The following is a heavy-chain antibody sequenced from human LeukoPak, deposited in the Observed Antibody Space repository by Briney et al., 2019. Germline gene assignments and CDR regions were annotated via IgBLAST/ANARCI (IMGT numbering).Heavy chain of an antibody. CDR3: ARDRAAGSDWLDP. J-gene: IGHJ5*02. Sequence: SETLSLTCTVSGGXIGLYHWTWIRQPPGKGLEWIGYVYYNGSTKYNLSLKSRVTISIDTSKNQFSLKLTSLTAADSAVYYCARDRAAGSDWLDPWGQGTLVTVSS. CDR1: GGXIGLYH. D-gene: IGHD3-10*01. V-gene: IGHV4-59*01. CDR2: VYYNGST.